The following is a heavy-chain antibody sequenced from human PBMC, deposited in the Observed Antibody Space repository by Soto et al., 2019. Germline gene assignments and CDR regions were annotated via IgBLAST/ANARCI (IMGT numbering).Heavy chain of an antibody. J-gene: IGHJ4*02. Sequence: QVQLQQWGPGLLKPSETLSLTCAVSGGSFSGHYWTWIRQPPGKGLGGIGEMNHSGRNHYNPSLKSRVTISVDTPKNPVSLKVSSVTAAGTAIDSCARGRGRLRPLRCFDYWGQGALVTVSS. V-gene: IGHV4-34*01. D-gene: IGHD6-25*01. CDR3: ARGRGRLRPLRCFDY. CDR1: GGSFSGHY. CDR2: MNHSGRN.